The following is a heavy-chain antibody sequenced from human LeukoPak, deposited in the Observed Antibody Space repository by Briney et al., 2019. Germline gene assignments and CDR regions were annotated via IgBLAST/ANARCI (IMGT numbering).Heavy chain of an antibody. J-gene: IGHJ4*02. D-gene: IGHD1-14*01. CDR2: LYFGGAT. V-gene: IGHV3-53*01. CDR1: GFTFRSCS. Sequence: GGSLRLSCAASGFTFRSCSMNWVRRAPGKGLEWVSLLYFGGATFYADSVKGRFTLSRDNSDDTVYLQMNSLRADDTAVYYCAGGPTTFAYWGQGTLVTVSS. CDR3: AGGPTTFAY.